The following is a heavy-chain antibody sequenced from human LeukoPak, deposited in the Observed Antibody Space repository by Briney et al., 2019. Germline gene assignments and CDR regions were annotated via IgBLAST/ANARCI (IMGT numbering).Heavy chain of an antibody. CDR1: AHTFTGYY. Sequence: ASVKVSCKASAHTFTGYYMHWVRQAPGQGLEWMAWISGNNDNPNYGQKFQGRFTVTTDSSTSTAYMELRNLRSDDTAVYYCARDGTSTDDYWGQGTLVTVSS. CDR2: ISGNNDNP. D-gene: IGHD2-2*01. CDR3: ARDGTSTDDY. V-gene: IGHV1-18*04. J-gene: IGHJ4*02.